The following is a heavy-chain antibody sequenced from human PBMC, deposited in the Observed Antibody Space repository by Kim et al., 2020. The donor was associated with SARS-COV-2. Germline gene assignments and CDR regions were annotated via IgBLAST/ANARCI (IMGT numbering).Heavy chain of an antibody. D-gene: IGHD3-9*01. CDR2: ISYDGSNK. J-gene: IGHJ4*01. CDR3: ARELRYFDWSSSFYY. CDR1: GFTFSSYA. V-gene: IGHV3-30*04. Sequence: GGSLRLSCAASGFTFSSYAMHWVRQAPGKGLEWVAVISYDGSNKYYADSVKGRFTISRDNSKNTLYLQMNSLIAEDKAVDYCARELRYFDWSSSFYYWG.